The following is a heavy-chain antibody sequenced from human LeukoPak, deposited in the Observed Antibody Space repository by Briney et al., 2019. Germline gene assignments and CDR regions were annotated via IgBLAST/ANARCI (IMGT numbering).Heavy chain of an antibody. V-gene: IGHV3-30*02. CDR2: IRYDGSNK. CDR1: GFTFSSYG. CDR3: AKDLPVATIGGGYFDY. D-gene: IGHD5-12*01. Sequence: PGGSLRLSCAASGFTFSSYGMHWVRQAPGKGLEWVAFIRYDGSNKYYADSVKGRFTISRDNSKNTLYLQMNSLRAEDTAVYYCAKDLPVATIGGGYFDYWGQGTLVTVSS. J-gene: IGHJ4*02.